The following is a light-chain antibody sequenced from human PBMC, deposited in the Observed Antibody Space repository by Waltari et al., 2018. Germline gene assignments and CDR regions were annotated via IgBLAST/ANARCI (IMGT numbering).Light chain of an antibody. Sequence: QSALTQPASVSGSPGQSITVSCTGTSRDVGRYNLVSWYQQHPGKAPKIIIYEVSERPSGGSDRFSGSKSGNTASLTISGLQAEDEGDYYCCSFAGSSISMVFGGGTKLTVL. CDR2: EVS. V-gene: IGLV2-23*02. CDR1: SRDVGRYNL. J-gene: IGLJ2*01. CDR3: CSFAGSSISMV.